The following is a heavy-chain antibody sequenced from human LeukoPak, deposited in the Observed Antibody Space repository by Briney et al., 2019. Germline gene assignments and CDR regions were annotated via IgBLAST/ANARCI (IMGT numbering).Heavy chain of an antibody. V-gene: IGHV3-48*03. CDR3: ARLLVGAPWD. CDR2: ISSSGSTI. Sequence: PGGSLRLSCAASGFTFSSYEMNWVRQAPGKGLEWVSYISSSGSTIYYADSVKGRFTISRDNAKNSLYLQMNSLRAEDTAVYYCARLLVGAPWDWGQGTLVTVSS. D-gene: IGHD1-26*01. CDR1: GFTFSSYE. J-gene: IGHJ4*02.